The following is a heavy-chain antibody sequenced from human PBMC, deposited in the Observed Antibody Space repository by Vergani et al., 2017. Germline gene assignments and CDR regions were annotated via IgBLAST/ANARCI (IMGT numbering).Heavy chain of an antibody. V-gene: IGHV1-69*11. CDR2: IIPILGTA. J-gene: IGHJ5*02. CDR3: ARVIFWSGYSPFDP. CDR1: GGTFCSYA. D-gene: IGHD3-3*01. Sequence: QVQLVQSGAEVKKPGSSVKVSCKASGGTFCSYAISWVRQAPGQGLEWMGRIIPILGTANYAQKFQGRVTITADESTNTAYMELSSLRSEDTAVYYCARVIFWSGYSPFDPWGQGTLVTVSS.